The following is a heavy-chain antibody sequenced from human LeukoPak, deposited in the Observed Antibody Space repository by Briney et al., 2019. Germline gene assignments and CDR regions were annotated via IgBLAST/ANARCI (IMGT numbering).Heavy chain of an antibody. V-gene: IGHV4-4*07. J-gene: IGHJ4*02. D-gene: IGHD5-24*01. Sequence: PSETLSLTCTVSGGSISRYYWSWIRQPAGKGLEWIGRIYTSGSTNYNPSLKSRVTMSVDTSKNQFSLNLTSVTAADTAVYYCARHRDGDQMATDFDYWGQGTLVTVSS. CDR1: GGSISRYY. CDR2: IYTSGST. CDR3: ARHRDGDQMATDFDY.